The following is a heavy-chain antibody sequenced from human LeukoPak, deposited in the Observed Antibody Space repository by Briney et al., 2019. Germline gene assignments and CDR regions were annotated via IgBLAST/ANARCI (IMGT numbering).Heavy chain of an antibody. CDR2: INPNSGGT. D-gene: IGHD4-17*01. J-gene: IGHJ6*02. Sequence: GASVKVSCKASGYTFTGYYMHWVRQAPGQGLEWMGWINPNSGGTNFVQKLQGRVTMTTDTSTSTAYMELRSLRSDDTAVYYCARDLGDYGDYVAYYYYYGMDVWGQGTTVTVSS. CDR3: ARDLGDYGDYVAYYYYYGMDV. CDR1: GYTFTGYY. V-gene: IGHV1-2*02.